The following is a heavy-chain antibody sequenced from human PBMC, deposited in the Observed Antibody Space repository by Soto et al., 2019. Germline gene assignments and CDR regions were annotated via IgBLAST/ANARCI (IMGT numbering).Heavy chain of an antibody. J-gene: IGHJ6*02. V-gene: IGHV1-3*01. CDR1: GYTFTTYA. Sequence: QVQLVQSGAEVKKPGASVKVSCKASGYTFTTYAMHWVRQALGQRLDWMGRIKAGNGNRNYSQKFQGRVTITRDTSASTAYMELSSLRSEDTAVYYCAREDGDRREYYYYYGMDVWGQGTTVPVSS. CDR3: AREDGDRREYYYYYGMDV. D-gene: IGHD4-17*01. CDR2: IKAGNGNR.